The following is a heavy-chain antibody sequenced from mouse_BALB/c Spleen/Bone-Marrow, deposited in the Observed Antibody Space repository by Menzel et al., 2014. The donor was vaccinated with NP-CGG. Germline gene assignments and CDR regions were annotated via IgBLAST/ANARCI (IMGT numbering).Heavy chain of an antibody. CDR3: VRSGYYGSYPASY. J-gene: IGHJ3*01. CDR1: GDSIXNGY. Sequence: EVQGVESGPSLVKPSQTLSLTCSVTGDSIXNGYWNWIRKFPGNKLEYMGYINYSGSTYYNPSLKSRISITRDTSKNQFFLQLNSVTTEDTATYYCVRSGYYGSYPASYWGQGTLVTVSA. D-gene: IGHD2-1*01. V-gene: IGHV3-8*02. CDR2: INYSGST.